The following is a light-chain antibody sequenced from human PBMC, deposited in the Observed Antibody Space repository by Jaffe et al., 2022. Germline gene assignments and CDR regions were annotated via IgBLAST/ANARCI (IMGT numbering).Light chain of an antibody. CDR1: QSLSNNY. V-gene: IGKV3-20*01. CDR2: GAS. CDR3: QQYNSSPPRT. Sequence: EIVLTQSPGTLSLSPGERATLSCRASQSLSNNYLAWYQQKPGQAPRLLIYGASSRATGIPDRFSGSGSGTDFTLTISRLEPEDFAVYYCQQYNSSPPRTFGQGTKVEIK. J-gene: IGKJ1*01.